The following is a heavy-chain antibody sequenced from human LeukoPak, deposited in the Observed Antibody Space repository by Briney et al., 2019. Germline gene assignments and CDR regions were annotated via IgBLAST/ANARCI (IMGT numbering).Heavy chain of an antibody. D-gene: IGHD2-2*01. J-gene: IGHJ6*04. CDR2: INPSGGST. CDR1: GYTFTSYY. Sequence: ASVKVSCKASGYTFTSYYMHWVRQAPGQGLEWMGIINPSGGSTSYAQKFQGRVTMTRDTSTSTVYMELSSLRSEDTAVYYCARDIVVVPAANLGGGVYYYYGMDVWSKGTTVTVSS. V-gene: IGHV1-46*01. CDR3: ARDIVVVPAANLGGGVYYYYGMDV.